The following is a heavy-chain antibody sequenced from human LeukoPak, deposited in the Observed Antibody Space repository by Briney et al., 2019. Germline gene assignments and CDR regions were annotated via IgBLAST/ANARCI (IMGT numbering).Heavy chain of an antibody. Sequence: GGSLRLSCAASGFTFSSYDMHWVRQVPGKGLEWVSAIGTAGNTYYPGSVKGRFTISRENAKNSLHLQMNSLRAGDTAVNYCARAGGSSGWYSFGYWGQGTLVSASS. CDR2: IGTAGNT. V-gene: IGHV3-13*04. D-gene: IGHD6-13*01. J-gene: IGHJ4*02. CDR3: ARAGGSSGWYSFGY. CDR1: GFTFSSYD.